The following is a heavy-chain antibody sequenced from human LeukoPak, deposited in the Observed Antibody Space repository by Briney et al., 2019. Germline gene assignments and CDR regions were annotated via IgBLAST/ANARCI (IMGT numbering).Heavy chain of an antibody. CDR2: INSDGSST. CDR3: PTGSGHASDI. CDR1: GFTFGSYW. V-gene: IGHV3-74*01. J-gene: IGHJ3*02. Sequence: PGGSLRLSCAASGFTFGSYWMHWVRQVPGKGLVWVSRINSDGSSTSYADSVKGRFTISRDNAKNTLYVQMNSLRAEDTAVYYCPTGSGHASDIWGRGTMVTVSS. D-gene: IGHD3-10*01.